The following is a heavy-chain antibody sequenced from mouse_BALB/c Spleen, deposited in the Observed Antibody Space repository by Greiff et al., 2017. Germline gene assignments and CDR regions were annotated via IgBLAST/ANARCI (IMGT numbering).Heavy chain of an antibody. Sequence: EVKLQQSGPELVKPGASVKMSCKASGYTFTSYVMHWVKQKPGQGLEWIGYINPYNDGTKYNEKFKGKATLTSDKSSSTAYMELSSLTSEDSAVYYCARDLYYYGSHAFDYWGQGTTLTVSS. D-gene: IGHD1-1*01. J-gene: IGHJ2*01. CDR2: INPYNDGT. V-gene: IGHV1-14*01. CDR3: ARDLYYYGSHAFDY. CDR1: GYTFTSYV.